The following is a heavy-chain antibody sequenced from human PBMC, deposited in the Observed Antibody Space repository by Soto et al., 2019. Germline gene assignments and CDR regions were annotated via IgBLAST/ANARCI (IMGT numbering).Heavy chain of an antibody. V-gene: IGHV4-39*01. CDR2: IYYSGST. Sequence: SATLSLTCTVSVGSISSSSYYWGWIRQPPGKGLEWIGSIYYSGSTYYNPSLKSRVTISVDTSKNQFSLKLSSVTAADTAVYYGAAGQYYYGMDVWGQGTT. CDR3: AAGQYYYGMDV. CDR1: VGSISSSSYY. J-gene: IGHJ6*02.